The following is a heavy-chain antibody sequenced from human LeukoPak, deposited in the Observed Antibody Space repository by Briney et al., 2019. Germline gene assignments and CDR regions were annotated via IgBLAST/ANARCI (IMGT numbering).Heavy chain of an antibody. CDR3: AELGITMIGGV. CDR2: ISSSGSTI. V-gene: IGHV3-48*03. J-gene: IGHJ6*04. CDR1: GFTFSSYE. D-gene: IGHD3-10*02. Sequence: PGGSLRLSCAASGFTFSSYEMNWVRQAPGKGLEWVSYISSSGSTIYYADSVKGRFTISRDNPKNSLYLQMNSLRAEDTAVYYCAELGITMIGGVWGKGTTVTISS.